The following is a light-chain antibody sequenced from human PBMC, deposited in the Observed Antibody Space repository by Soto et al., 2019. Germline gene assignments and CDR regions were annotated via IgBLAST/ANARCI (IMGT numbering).Light chain of an antibody. CDR3: QRYNNWPLT. CDR1: QSISSW. V-gene: IGKV1-5*03. J-gene: IGKJ4*01. CDR2: EAS. Sequence: DIQRTKSPSTLSASVGDRVTITCRASQSISSWLAWYQQKPGKAPKLLIYEASSLESWVPSRFSGSGSGTEFTLTIKSLQPDDFAVYYCQRYNNWPLTFGGGTKVDIK.